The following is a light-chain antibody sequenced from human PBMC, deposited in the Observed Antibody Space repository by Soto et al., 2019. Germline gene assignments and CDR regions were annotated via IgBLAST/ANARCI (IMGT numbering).Light chain of an antibody. CDR2: GAS. V-gene: IGKV3-20*01. Sequence: ENVFTQSPGTLSLSPGERAALSCRASQSVTSSYLGWYQQKPGQAPRLLIYGASSRATGIPDRFSGSGSGTDFTLTISRLEPEDFAVYYCQQYGSSPRTFGQGTKVDI. CDR1: QSVTSSY. J-gene: IGKJ1*01. CDR3: QQYGSSPRT.